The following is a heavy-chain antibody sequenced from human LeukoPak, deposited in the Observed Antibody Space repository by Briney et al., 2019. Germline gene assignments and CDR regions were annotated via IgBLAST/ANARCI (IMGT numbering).Heavy chain of an antibody. CDR2: MNPNSGNT. CDR1: GYTFTSYD. V-gene: IGHV1-8*01. J-gene: IGHJ4*02. Sequence: ASVRVSCKASGYTFTSYDINWVRQAPGQGLEWMGWMNPNSGNTGYAQKFQGRVTMTRNTSISTAYMELSSLRSEDTAVYYCARSSQLLRYFDYWGQGTLVTVSS. D-gene: IGHD2-2*01. CDR3: ARSSQLLRYFDY.